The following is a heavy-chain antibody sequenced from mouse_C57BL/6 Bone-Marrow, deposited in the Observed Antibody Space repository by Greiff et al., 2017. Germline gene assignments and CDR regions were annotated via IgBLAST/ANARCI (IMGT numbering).Heavy chain of an antibody. Sequence: EVQLVESGGGLVQPGGSLKLSCAASGFTFSDYGMAWVRQAPRKGPEWVAFISNLAYSIYYADTVTGRFTISRENAKNTLYLEMSSLRSEDTAMYYCAIYYYGSRGFAYWGQGTLVTVSA. J-gene: IGHJ3*01. CDR3: AIYYYGSRGFAY. CDR2: ISNLAYSI. CDR1: GFTFSDYG. D-gene: IGHD1-1*01. V-gene: IGHV5-15*01.